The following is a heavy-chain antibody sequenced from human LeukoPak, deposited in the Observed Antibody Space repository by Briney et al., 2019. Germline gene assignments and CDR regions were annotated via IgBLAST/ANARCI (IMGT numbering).Heavy chain of an antibody. CDR2: INHSGST. V-gene: IGHV4-34*01. J-gene: IGHJ4*02. CDR1: GGSFSGYY. Sequence: SETLSLTCAVYGGSFSGYYWSWIRQPPGKGLECIGEINHSGSTNYNPSLKSRVTISVDTSKNQFSLKLSSVTAADTAVYYCARGTHTTSYGGNPPFDYWGQGTLVTVSS. D-gene: IGHD4-23*01. CDR3: ARGTHTTSYGGNPPFDY.